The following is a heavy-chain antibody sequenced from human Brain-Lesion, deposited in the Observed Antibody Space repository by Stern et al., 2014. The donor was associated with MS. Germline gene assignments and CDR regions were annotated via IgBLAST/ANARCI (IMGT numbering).Heavy chain of an antibody. V-gene: IGHV4-4*02. J-gene: IGHJ4*02. CDR2: SDHSGST. CDR1: GGSISSSNW. CDR3: ARFPASRPHVFDS. Sequence: QVQLQESGPGLVKPSGTLSLTCAVSGGSISSSNWWSWVRQSPGKGLEWIGESDHSGSTIYNPSLKSRVTVSEEKSKTRFSLTLRSVPAADTAVYFCARFPASRPHVFDSWGQGTLVTVSS. D-gene: IGHD6-13*01.